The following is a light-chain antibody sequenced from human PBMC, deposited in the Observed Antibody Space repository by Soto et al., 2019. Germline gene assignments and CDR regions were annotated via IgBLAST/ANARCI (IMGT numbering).Light chain of an antibody. V-gene: IGKV1-39*01. Sequence: DIQMTQSPSSLSASVGDRVTITCRPSQSISSYLNWYQQKPGKAPKLLIYAASSLQSGVPSRFSGSGSGTDFTLTISSLQREDFATYYYQQSYSTPPTFGGGTKVEIK. J-gene: IGKJ4*01. CDR2: AAS. CDR1: QSISSY. CDR3: QQSYSTPPT.